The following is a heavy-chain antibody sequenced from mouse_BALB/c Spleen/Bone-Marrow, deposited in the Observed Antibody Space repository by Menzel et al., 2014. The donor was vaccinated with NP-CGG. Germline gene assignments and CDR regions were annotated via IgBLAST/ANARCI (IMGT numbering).Heavy chain of an antibody. V-gene: IGHV1-7*01. CDR1: GYTFXSYW. CDR2: TNPSTGYT. CDR3: ARSGDYGGFDY. J-gene: IGHJ2*01. D-gene: IGHD2-4*01. Sequence: QVQLQQSGAELAKPGASVKMSCKASGYTFXSYWMHWVKQRPGQGLEWIGYTNPSTGYTEYNQKFKDKATLTADKSSSTAYMQLSSLTSEDSAVYYCARSGDYGGFDYWGQGTTLTVSS.